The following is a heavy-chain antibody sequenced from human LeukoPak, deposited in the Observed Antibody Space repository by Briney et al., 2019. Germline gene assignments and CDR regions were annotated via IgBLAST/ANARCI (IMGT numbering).Heavy chain of an antibody. CDR2: IYHSGST. Sequence: SETLSLTCTVSGYSISSGYYWGWIRQPPGKGLEWIGSIYHSGSTYYNPSLKSRVTISVDTSKNQCSLKLSSVTAADTAVYYCARSLNDLWTTSFNYWGQGTLVTVSS. D-gene: IGHD3-3*01. J-gene: IGHJ4*02. CDR3: ARSLNDLWTTSFNY. V-gene: IGHV4-38-2*02. CDR1: GYSISSGYY.